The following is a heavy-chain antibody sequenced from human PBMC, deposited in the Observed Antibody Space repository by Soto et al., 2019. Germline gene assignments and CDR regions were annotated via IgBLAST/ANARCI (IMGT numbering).Heavy chain of an antibody. J-gene: IGHJ6*02. CDR3: ASSSITIFGVVRSRNGMDV. CDR1: GGTFSSYA. CDR2: IIPIFGTA. V-gene: IGHV1-69*13. D-gene: IGHD3-3*01. Sequence: SVKVSCKASGGTFSSYAISWVRQAPGQGLELMGGIIPIFGTANYAQKFQGRVTITADESTSTAYMELSSLRSEDTAVYYCASSSITIFGVVRSRNGMDVWGQGTTVTVYS.